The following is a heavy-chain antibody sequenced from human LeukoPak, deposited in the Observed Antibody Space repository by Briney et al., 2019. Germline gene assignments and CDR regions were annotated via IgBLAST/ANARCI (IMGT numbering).Heavy chain of an antibody. CDR2: FYYSGST. J-gene: IGHJ4*02. CDR1: GDSISSYY. D-gene: IGHD2-2*01. Sequence: SSETLSLTCTVSGDSISSYYWSWIRQPPGKGLQWIGCFYYSGSTNYNPSLKSRVTISVDTSKNQVSLKLSSVTAADTAVYYCARNGTNNYFDYWGQGTLVTVSS. CDR3: ARNGTNNYFDY. V-gene: IGHV4-59*08.